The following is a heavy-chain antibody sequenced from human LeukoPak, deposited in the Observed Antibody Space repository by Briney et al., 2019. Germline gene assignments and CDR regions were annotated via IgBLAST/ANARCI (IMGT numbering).Heavy chain of an antibody. V-gene: IGHV4-34*01. CDR2: INHSGST. Sequence: SETLSLTCAVYGGSFSGYYWSWIRQPPGKGLEWIGEINHSGSTNYNPSLKSRVTISVDTSKNQFSLKLSSVTAADTAVYYCASQNPRYCSSTSCYGYWGQGTLVTVSS. CDR1: GGSFSGYY. D-gene: IGHD2-2*01. J-gene: IGHJ4*02. CDR3: ASQNPRYCSSTSCYGY.